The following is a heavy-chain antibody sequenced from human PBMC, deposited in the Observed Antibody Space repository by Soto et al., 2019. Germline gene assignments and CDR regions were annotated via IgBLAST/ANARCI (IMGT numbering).Heavy chain of an antibody. CDR3: ARCRGGYEFDY. V-gene: IGHV3-7*04. CDR2: IKQDGSEK. D-gene: IGHD5-12*01. CDR1: GFTFSSYW. Sequence: EVQLVESGGGLVQPGGSLRLSCAASGFTFSSYWMSWVRQAAGKGLEWVANIKQDGSEKYYVDSVKGRFTISRDNAKNSLYLQMITLRAEDTAVYYCARCRGGYEFDYWGQGTLVTVSS. J-gene: IGHJ4*02.